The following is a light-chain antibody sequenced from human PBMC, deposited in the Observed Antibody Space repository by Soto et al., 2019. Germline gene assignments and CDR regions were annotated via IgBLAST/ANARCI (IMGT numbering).Light chain of an antibody. CDR2: DVS. CDR1: QSLNGR. J-gene: IGKJ2*01. Sequence: DIQMTQSPSTLSASMGARVTITCRASQSLNGRLAWYQQKPGRPPKLLIYDVSFLESGVPSRFSGSGSGTDFNLTISSLRPDEFATFYCQQYKVYPYTFGQGTRLDIQ. CDR3: QQYKVYPYT. V-gene: IGKV1-5*01.